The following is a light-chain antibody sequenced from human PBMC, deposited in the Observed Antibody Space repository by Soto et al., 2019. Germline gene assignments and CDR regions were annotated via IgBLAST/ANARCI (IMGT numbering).Light chain of an antibody. CDR3: QHYGSSPIT. CDR1: ESVSYSY. V-gene: IGKV3D-20*01. J-gene: IGKJ1*01. Sequence: DILVPPSPGSLSLYPGASATLSCAASESVSYSYVAWYQQKGGLAPRLLIHDASTRASGIPDRFSGSKSGTDFTLTIRGLEPEDAAVYYCQHYGSSPITFCQGTKVDIK. CDR2: DAS.